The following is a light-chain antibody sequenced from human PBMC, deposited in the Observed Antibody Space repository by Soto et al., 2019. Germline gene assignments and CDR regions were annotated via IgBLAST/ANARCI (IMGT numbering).Light chain of an antibody. CDR1: HSVGSTY. V-gene: IGKV3-20*01. CDR3: QQYGGSPST. J-gene: IGKJ2*01. CDR2: GAS. Sequence: EIVLTQSPGTLSLSPGERATLSCRASHSVGSTYLAWYQQKPGQAPRLLISGASSRATGIPDRFSGSGSGTDFTLTISRLEPEDFAVYYCQQYGGSPSTFGQGTKLEIK.